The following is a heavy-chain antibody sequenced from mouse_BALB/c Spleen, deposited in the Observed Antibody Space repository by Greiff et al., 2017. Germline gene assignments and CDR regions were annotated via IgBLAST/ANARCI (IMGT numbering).Heavy chain of an antibody. D-gene: IGHD2-2*01. CDR1: GYTFTDYN. CDR3: APYGYDGFAY. Sequence: VQLQQSGPELVKPGASVKISCKASGYTFTDYNMHWVKQSHGKSLEWIGYIDPYNGGTGYNQKFKSKATLTVDNSSSTAYMELRSLTSEDSAVYYCAPYGYDGFAYWGQGTLVTVSA. V-gene: IGHV1S29*02. J-gene: IGHJ3*01. CDR2: IDPYNGGT.